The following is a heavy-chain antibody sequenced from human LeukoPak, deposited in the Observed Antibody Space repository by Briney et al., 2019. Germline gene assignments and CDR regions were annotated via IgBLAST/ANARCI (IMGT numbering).Heavy chain of an antibody. CDR2: ISSGVISSGGDPI. CDR3: ARWLGGSFFDS. CDR1: GFTFTNYA. V-gene: IGHV3-48*01. Sequence: GGSLRLSCPASGFTFTNYAMNWVRQPPGKGLEWISYISSGVISSGGDPIHYADSVRGRFTISRDNAKNSLYLQMDSLRADDTAVYFCARWLGGSFFDSWGQGTLVTVSS. D-gene: IGHD2-15*01. J-gene: IGHJ4*02.